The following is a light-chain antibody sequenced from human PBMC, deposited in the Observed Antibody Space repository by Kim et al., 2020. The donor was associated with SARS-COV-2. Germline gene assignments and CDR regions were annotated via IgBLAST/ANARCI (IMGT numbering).Light chain of an antibody. J-gene: IGKJ4*01. V-gene: IGKV3D-7*01. CDR2: GAS. CDR3: QQDYNLPT. Sequence: PGERVTLSCRASQSVSSSYLTWYQQKPGQAPRLLIYGASTRATSIPARFSGSGSGTDFTLTISSLQPEDFAVYYCQQDYNLPTFGGGTKV. CDR1: QSVSSSY.